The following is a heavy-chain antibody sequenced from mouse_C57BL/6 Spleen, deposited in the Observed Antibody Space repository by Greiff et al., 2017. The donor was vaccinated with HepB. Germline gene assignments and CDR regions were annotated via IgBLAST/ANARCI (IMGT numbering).Heavy chain of an antibody. D-gene: IGHD2-5*01. V-gene: IGHV2-5*01. CDR2: IWRGGST. CDR3: AKKGYYSNYEWYFDV. CDR1: GFSLTSYG. J-gene: IGHJ1*03. Sequence: QVQLQQSGPGLVQPSQSLSITCTVSGFSLTSYGVHWVRQSPGKGLEWLGVIWRGGSTDYNAAFMSRLSITKDNSKSQVFFKMNSLQADDTAIYYCAKKGYYSNYEWYFDVWGTGTTVTVSS.